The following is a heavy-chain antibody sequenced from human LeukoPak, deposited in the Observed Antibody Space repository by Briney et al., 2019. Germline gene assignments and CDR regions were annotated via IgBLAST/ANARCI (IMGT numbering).Heavy chain of an antibody. CDR2: IYYSGST. J-gene: IGHJ5*02. D-gene: IGHD6-13*01. V-gene: IGHV4-59*01. CDR1: GDSISSYY. Sequence: SETLSLTCTVSGDSISSYYWSWIRQPPGKGLEWIGYIYYSGSTKYNPSLKSRVTISVDTSKNQFSLKLSSVTAADTAVYYCARVAIAAAGTFWFDPWGQGTLVTVSS. CDR3: ARVAIAAAGTFWFDP.